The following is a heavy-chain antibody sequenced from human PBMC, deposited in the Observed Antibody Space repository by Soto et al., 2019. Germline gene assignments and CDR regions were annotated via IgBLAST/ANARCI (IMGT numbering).Heavy chain of an antibody. J-gene: IGHJ4*02. V-gene: IGHV3-11*01. CDR1: GFTCIDYY. Sequence: PVGSHRHSSTASGFTCIDYYIRWIRRATGKGLEWISYISGNGEIIQYAASARGRFTISRDNAENSVYLEMDSLRAEDTALYYCARDVDADFRTDFDYWGRGTLLTVSS. CDR3: ARDVDADFRTDFDY. CDR2: ISGNGEII. D-gene: IGHD4-17*01.